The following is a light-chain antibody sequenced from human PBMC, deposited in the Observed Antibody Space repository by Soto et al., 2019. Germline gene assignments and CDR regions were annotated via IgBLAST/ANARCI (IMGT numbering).Light chain of an antibody. J-gene: IGKJ1*01. CDR1: QGIRND. V-gene: IGKV1-17*01. CDR3: QQYYSFPWT. Sequence: SQMPQSPSSLSASVGDRVSITCRASQGIRNDLGWYQQKPGKAPKLLIYAASTLQSGVPSRFSGSGSGTDFTLTISCLQSEDFATYYCQQYYSFPWTFGQGTKV. CDR2: AAS.